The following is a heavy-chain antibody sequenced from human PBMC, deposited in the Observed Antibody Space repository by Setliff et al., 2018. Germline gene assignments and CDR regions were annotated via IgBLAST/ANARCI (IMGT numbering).Heavy chain of an antibody. V-gene: IGHV1-18*01. CDR1: GYTFSRNY. Sequence: VASVKVSCKAYGYTFSRNYITWVRQAPGRGLEWMGWISGYNGHTNYAQKLQGRVTMTTDTSTSTAYMELRSLRSDDTAVYYCARGFSKFYYYYYYYMDVWGKGTTVTVSS. CDR2: ISGYNGHT. D-gene: IGHD3-3*01. J-gene: IGHJ6*03. CDR3: ARGFSKFYYYYYYYMDV.